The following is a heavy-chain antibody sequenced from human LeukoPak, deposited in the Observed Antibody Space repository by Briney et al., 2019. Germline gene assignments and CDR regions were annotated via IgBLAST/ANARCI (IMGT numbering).Heavy chain of an antibody. Sequence: SETLSLTCAVYGGSFSGYYWSWIRQPPGKGLEWIGEINHSGSTNYNPSLKSRVTISVDTSKNQFSLKLSSVTAADTAVYYCARHPFATPFDHWGRGTLLTVSS. J-gene: IGHJ4*02. V-gene: IGHV4-34*01. CDR2: INHSGST. CDR3: ARHPFATPFDH. D-gene: IGHD2-15*01. CDR1: GGSFSGYY.